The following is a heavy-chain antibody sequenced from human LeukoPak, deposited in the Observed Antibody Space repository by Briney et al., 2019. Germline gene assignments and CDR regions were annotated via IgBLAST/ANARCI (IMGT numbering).Heavy chain of an antibody. CDR1: GFTFRNYG. CDR3: ARSVVTPSSWFDP. D-gene: IGHD4-23*01. CDR2: ISWDGRNK. J-gene: IGHJ5*02. V-gene: IGHV3-30*03. Sequence: PGGSLRLSCVASGFTFRNYGIHWVRQAPGKGLEWVASISWDGRNKRYADSVTGRFTISRDNSQNTLYLQMNSLRGEDTAVYYCARSVVTPSSWFDPWGQGTLVTVSS.